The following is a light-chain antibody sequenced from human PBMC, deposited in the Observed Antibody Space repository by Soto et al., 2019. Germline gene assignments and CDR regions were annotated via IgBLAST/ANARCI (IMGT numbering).Light chain of an antibody. CDR2: AAS. Sequence: DIQMTQSPSSLSASVGDRVTITCRASQSISTYLNWYQQKPGKAPNLLIYAASTLQTGVPSRFSGSGSGTDFTLAISSLQPEDFATYYCQQTYSTPGTFGQGTKLEI. CDR1: QSISTY. J-gene: IGKJ2*01. V-gene: IGKV1-39*01. CDR3: QQTYSTPGT.